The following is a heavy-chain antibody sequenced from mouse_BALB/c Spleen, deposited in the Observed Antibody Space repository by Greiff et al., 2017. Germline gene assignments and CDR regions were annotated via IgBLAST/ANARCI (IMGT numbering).Heavy chain of an antibody. CDR3: ARGGSTMITSWFAY. V-gene: IGHV1S41*01. CDR2: IAPGSGST. Sequence: DLVKPGASVKLSCKASGYTFTSYWINWIKQRPGQGLEWIGRIAPGSGSTYYNEMFKGKATLTVDTSSSTAYIQLSSLSSEDSAVYFCARGGSTMITSWFAYWGQGTLVTVSA. J-gene: IGHJ3*01. D-gene: IGHD2-4*01. CDR1: GYTFTSYW.